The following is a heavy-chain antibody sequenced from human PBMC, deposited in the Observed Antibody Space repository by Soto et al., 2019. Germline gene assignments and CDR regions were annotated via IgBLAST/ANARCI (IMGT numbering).Heavy chain of an antibody. Sequence: GGSLRLSCAASGFTFSSYAMSWVRQAPGKGLEWVSAISGSGGSTYYADSVKGRFTISRDNSKNTLYLQMNSLRAEDTAVYYCAKSITMIVVVLYFDYWGQGTLVTVSS. CDR3: AKSITMIVVVLYFDY. CDR2: ISGSGGST. J-gene: IGHJ4*02. CDR1: GFTFSSYA. V-gene: IGHV3-23*01. D-gene: IGHD3-22*01.